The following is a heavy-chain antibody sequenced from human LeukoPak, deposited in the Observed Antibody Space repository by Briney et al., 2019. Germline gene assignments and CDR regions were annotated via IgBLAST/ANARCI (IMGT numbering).Heavy chain of an antibody. CDR3: ARPDPYCSGGSCSPHPSAFDI. V-gene: IGHV1-18*01. CDR1: GYTFTSYG. J-gene: IGHJ3*02. CDR2: ISAYNGNT. Sequence: ASVKVSCKASGYTFTSYGISWVRHAPGQGLEWMGWISAYNGNTNYAQKLQGRVTMTTDTSTSTAYMELRSLRSDETGVYYCARPDPYCSGGSCSPHPSAFDIWGQGTMVTVSS. D-gene: IGHD2-15*01.